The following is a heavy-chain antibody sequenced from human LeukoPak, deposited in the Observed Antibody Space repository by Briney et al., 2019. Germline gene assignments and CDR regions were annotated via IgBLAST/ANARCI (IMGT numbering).Heavy chain of an antibody. D-gene: IGHD6-19*01. CDR2: ISSIGGST. V-gene: IGHV3-23*01. Sequence: GGSLRLSCAASGFTFSSYAMSWVRQAPGKGLEWVSGISSIGGSTFYADSVKGRFTISRDNSKKTVFLQMISLRAEDTAVYHCAKEAGNGWSYFDYWGQGTLVTVSS. J-gene: IGHJ4*02. CDR1: GFTFSSYA. CDR3: AKEAGNGWSYFDY.